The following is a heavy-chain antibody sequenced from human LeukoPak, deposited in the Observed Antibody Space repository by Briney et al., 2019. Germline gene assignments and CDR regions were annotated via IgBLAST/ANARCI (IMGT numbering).Heavy chain of an antibody. Sequence: AGGSLRLSCAACGFTFSSYSMNWVRQAPGKGLEWVSSISSSSSYIYYADSVKGRFTISRDNAKNSPYLQMNSLRAEDTAVYYCARDRDPYGGKPFDYWGQGTLVTVSS. V-gene: IGHV3-21*01. CDR3: ARDRDPYGGKPFDY. CDR1: GFTFSSYS. D-gene: IGHD4/OR15-4a*01. CDR2: ISSSSSYI. J-gene: IGHJ4*02.